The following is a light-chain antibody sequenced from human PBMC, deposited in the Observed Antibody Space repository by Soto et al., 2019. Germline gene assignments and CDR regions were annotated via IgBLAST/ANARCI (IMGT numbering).Light chain of an antibody. CDR1: QNIGTY. Sequence: IVLTQSPGTLFLSPVEIAKLYFISSQNIGTYLAWYQPKSGQAPRLLIFGASTRANGVPDTFSGSGSGTDFTLTISRLDPEDFAVYYCQQYGTSPRWTCGQGTKVDIK. CDR2: GAS. V-gene: IGKV3-20*01. J-gene: IGKJ1*01. CDR3: QQYGTSPRWT.